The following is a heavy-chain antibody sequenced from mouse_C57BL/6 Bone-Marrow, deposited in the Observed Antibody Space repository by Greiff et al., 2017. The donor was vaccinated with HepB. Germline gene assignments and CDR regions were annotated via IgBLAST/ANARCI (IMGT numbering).Heavy chain of an antibody. V-gene: IGHV2-5*01. CDR1: GFSLTSYG. CDR2: IWRGGST. J-gene: IGHJ4*01. D-gene: IGHD1-1*01. CDR3: AKYGSSYVGYAMDY. Sequence: VQLKESGPGLVQPSQSLSITCTVSGFSLTSYGIHWVRQSPGKGLEWLGVIWRGGSTDYNAAFMSRLSITKDNSKSQVFFKMNSLQADDTAIYYCAKYGSSYVGYAMDYWGQGTSVTVSS.